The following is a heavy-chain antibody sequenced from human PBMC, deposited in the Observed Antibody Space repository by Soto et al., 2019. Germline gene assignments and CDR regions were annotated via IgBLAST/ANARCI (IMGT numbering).Heavy chain of an antibody. Sequence: SVKVSCKASGFTFTSSAVQWVRQARGQRLEWIGWIVVGSGNTNDAQKFQERVTITRDMSTSTAYMELSSLRAEDTAVYYCAKGRRRCSGYDYWFDPWGQGTMVTVSS. CDR1: GFTFTSSA. V-gene: IGHV1-58*01. CDR2: IVVGSGNT. CDR3: AKGRRRCSGYDYWFDP. J-gene: IGHJ5*02. D-gene: IGHD5-12*01.